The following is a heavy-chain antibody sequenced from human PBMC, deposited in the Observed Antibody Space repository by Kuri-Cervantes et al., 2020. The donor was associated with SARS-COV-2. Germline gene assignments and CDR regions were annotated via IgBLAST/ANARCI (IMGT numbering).Heavy chain of an antibody. CDR3: ARQMMSSITIFGVVITRNWFDP. CDR2: IYHSGST. V-gene: IGHV4-30-2*03. J-gene: IGHJ5*02. Sequence: LRLSCAVSGCPISSGGYSGSWIRQPPGKGLEWIGYIYHSGSTYYNPSLKSRVTISVDTSKNQFSLKLSSVTAADTAVYYCARQMMSSITIFGVVITRNWFDPWGQGTLVTVSS. D-gene: IGHD3-3*01. CDR1: GCPISSGGYS.